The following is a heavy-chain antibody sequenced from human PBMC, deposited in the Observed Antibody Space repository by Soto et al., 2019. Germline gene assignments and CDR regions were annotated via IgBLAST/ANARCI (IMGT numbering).Heavy chain of an antibody. J-gene: IGHJ4*02. V-gene: IGHV4-59*08. Sequence: SETLSLTCTVSGGSISSYYWSWIRQPPGKGLEWIGYIYYSGSTNYNPSLKSRVTISVDTSKNQFSLKLSSVTAADTAVYYCARQAAAGIDYWGQGTLVTVSS. CDR2: IYYSGST. CDR1: GGSISSYY. CDR3: ARQAAAGIDY. D-gene: IGHD6-13*01.